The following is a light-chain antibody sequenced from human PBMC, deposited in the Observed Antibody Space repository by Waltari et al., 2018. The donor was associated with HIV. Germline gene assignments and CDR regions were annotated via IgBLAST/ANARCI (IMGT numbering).Light chain of an antibody. V-gene: IGLV1-40*01. J-gene: IGLJ3*02. CDR1: SSNIGANYD. CDR2: GNI. CDR3: QSYDTRSSGFLV. Sequence: QSVLTQPPSVSGAPGQTVPISCPGSSSNIGANYDVHCYQQLPGAAPKVLVYGNIYRPPGVPDRFSGSKSGTSASLAITGLQADDEGYYYCQSYDTRSSGFLVFGGGTKVTVL.